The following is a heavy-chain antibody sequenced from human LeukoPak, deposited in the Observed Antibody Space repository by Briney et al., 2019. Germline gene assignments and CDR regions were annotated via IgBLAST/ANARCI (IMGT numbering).Heavy chain of an antibody. J-gene: IGHJ3*02. Sequence: SETLSLTCTVSGGSISDYHWAWIRQPPGKGLEWIGYIHYSGSTNYNPSLKSRVTISIDTSNNHFSLRLSSVTAADTAVYYCARDLGITMIRGGDAFDIWGQGTMVTVSS. CDR1: GGSISDYH. V-gene: IGHV4-59*01. D-gene: IGHD3-10*01. CDR2: IHYSGST. CDR3: ARDLGITMIRGGDAFDI.